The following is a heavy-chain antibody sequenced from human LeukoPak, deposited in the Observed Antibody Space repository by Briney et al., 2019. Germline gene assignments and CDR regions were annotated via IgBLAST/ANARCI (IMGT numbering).Heavy chain of an antibody. J-gene: IGHJ4*02. CDR1: GYTFTSYY. V-gene: IGHV1-2*02. Sequence: EASVKVSCKPSGYTFTSYYMHWVRQAPGQGLEWMGWINPNSGGTNYAQKFQGRVTMTRDTSISTAYMELSRLRSDDTAVYYCARDIVVVPAAIGYWGQGTLVTVSS. CDR3: ARDIVVVPAAIGY. CDR2: INPNSGGT. D-gene: IGHD2-2*01.